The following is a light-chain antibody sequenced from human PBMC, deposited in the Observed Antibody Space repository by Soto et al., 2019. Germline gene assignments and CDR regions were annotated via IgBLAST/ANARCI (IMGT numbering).Light chain of an antibody. CDR3: ASYTTTSTLVV. CDR1: SSDVGHYNF. J-gene: IGLJ2*01. Sequence: QSVLTQPASVSGSPGQSITISCTGTSSDVGHYNFVSWYQQHPGTAPKLMIYDVSSRPSGVSNRFSASKSGNTASLTISGLQPEDEADYYCASYTTTSTLVVFGGGTQLTVL. V-gene: IGLV2-14*03. CDR2: DVS.